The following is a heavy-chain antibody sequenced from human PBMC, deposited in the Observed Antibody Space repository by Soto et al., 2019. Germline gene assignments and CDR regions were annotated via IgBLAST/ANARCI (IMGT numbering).Heavy chain of an antibody. CDR3: AADPNYYDSSGYYLGDY. Sequence: ASVKVSCKASGYTFTSYGISWVRQAPGQGLEWMGWISAYNGNTNYAQKLQGRVTMTTDTSTSTAYMELSSLRSEDTAVYYCAADPNYYDSSGYYLGDYWGPGPLVTVSS. D-gene: IGHD3-22*01. CDR1: GYTFTSYG. V-gene: IGHV1-18*04. CDR2: ISAYNGNT. J-gene: IGHJ4*02.